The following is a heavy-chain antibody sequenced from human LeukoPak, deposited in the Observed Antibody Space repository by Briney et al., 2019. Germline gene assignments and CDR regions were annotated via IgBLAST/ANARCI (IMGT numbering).Heavy chain of an antibody. CDR3: ARDGGERYYYDSPFDY. J-gene: IGHJ4*02. CDR1: GFTFSSYA. Sequence: PGRSLRLSCAASGFTFSSYAMHWVRQAPGKGLEWVAVISYDGSNKYYADSVKGRFTISRDNSKNTLYLQMNSLRAEDTAVYYCARDGGERYYYDSPFDYWGQGTLVTVSS. D-gene: IGHD3-22*01. V-gene: IGHV3-30*04. CDR2: ISYDGSNK.